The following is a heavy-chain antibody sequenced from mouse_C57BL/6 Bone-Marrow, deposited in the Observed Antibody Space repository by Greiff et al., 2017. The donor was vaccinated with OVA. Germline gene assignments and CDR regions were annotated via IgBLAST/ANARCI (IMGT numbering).Heavy chain of an antibody. Sequence: EVMLVESGGGLVQPGESLKLSCESNEYEFPSHDMSWVRKTPEKRLELVAAINSDGGSTYYPDTMERRFIISRDNTKKTLYLQMSSLRSEDTALYYCAIYYYGSSYPPYAMDYWGQGTSVTVSS. J-gene: IGHJ4*01. CDR2: INSDGGST. V-gene: IGHV5-2*01. CDR3: AIYYYGSSYPPYAMDY. D-gene: IGHD1-1*01. CDR1: EYEFPSHD.